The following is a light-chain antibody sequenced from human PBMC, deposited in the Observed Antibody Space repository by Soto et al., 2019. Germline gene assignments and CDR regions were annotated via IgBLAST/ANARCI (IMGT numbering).Light chain of an antibody. CDR3: SSYTSSSTPYYV. V-gene: IGLV2-14*01. CDR2: EVS. J-gene: IGLJ1*01. CDR1: SSDVGGYNY. Sequence: QSVLTQPASVSGSPGQSITISCTGTSSDVGGYNYVSWYQQHPGKAPKLMIYEVSNRTSGVSNRFSGSKSGNTASLTISGLQAEDEADYYCSSYTSSSTPYYVLGTGTKVTVL.